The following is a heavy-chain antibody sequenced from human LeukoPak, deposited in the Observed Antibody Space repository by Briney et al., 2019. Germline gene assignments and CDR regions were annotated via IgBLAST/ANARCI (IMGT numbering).Heavy chain of an antibody. J-gene: IGHJ6*02. Sequence: PGGSLRLSCAASGFTFSVYGMHWVRQAPGKGLEWVAVISYDGSNKYYADSVKGRFTISRDNSKNTLYLQMNSLRAEDTAVYYCARVRKGLLGMDVWGQGTTVTVSS. CDR1: GFTFSVYG. CDR2: ISYDGSNK. V-gene: IGHV3-30*03. D-gene: IGHD3-10*01. CDR3: ARVRKGLLGMDV.